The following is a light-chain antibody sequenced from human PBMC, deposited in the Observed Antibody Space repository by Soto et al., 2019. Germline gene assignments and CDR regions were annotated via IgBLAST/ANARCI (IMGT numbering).Light chain of an antibody. Sequence: EIVLTQSPGTLSLSPGERATLSCRASQSVSSSSIAWYQQRRGQAPRLLIHGVSSRATGIPDRFSGSGAGTDFTLTISRLEPADFAVYYCQQYGTSPYTFGQGTKVDIK. CDR3: QQYGTSPYT. CDR2: GVS. V-gene: IGKV3-20*01. J-gene: IGKJ2*01. CDR1: QSVSSSS.